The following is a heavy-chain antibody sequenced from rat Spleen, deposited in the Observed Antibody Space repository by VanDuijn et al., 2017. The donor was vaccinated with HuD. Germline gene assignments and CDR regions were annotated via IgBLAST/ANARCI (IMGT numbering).Heavy chain of an antibody. J-gene: IGHJ3*01. CDR1: GFTFNDYN. D-gene: IGHD1-7*01. CDR3: ARPSYGYPFAY. CDR2: ITYDGSGT. Sequence: EVQLMESGGGLVQPGRSLKLSCVASGFTFNDYNMAWVRQAPKKGLEWVATITYDGSGTYYRDSVKGRFTISRDNAKTTLYLQMDSLRSEDTATYYCARPSYGYPFAYWGQGTLVTVSS. V-gene: IGHV5-7*01.